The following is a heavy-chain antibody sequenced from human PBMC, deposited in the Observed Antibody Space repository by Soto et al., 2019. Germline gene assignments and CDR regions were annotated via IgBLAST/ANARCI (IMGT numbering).Heavy chain of an antibody. J-gene: IGHJ5*02. CDR1: GGTFSSYA. D-gene: IGHD3-10*01. V-gene: IGHV1-69*01. Sequence: QVPLVQSGAEVKKPGSSVTVSCKASGGTFSSYAIHWVRQAPGQGLEWMGGIIPMYGPAKYAQRFQGRVTITADESTTTVYMELTSLTSPDTAVYYCARVTSMVRGVIDNGFDPWGQGTLVTGSS. CDR3: ARVTSMVRGVIDNGFDP. CDR2: IIPMYGPA.